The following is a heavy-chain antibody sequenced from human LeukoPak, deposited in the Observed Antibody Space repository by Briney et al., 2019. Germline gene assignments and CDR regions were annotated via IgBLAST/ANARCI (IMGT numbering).Heavy chain of an antibody. Sequence: GGSLRLSCAASGFTFSSYAMHWVRQAPGKGLEWVAVISYDGSNKYYADSVKGRFTISRDNSKNTLYLQMNSLRAEDTAVYYCARDPYSSSWYSPYYYHYHGMDVWGQGTTVTVSS. CDR3: ARDPYSSSWYSPYYYHYHGMDV. V-gene: IGHV3-30-3*01. J-gene: IGHJ6*02. CDR2: ISYDGSNK. CDR1: GFTFSSYA. D-gene: IGHD6-13*01.